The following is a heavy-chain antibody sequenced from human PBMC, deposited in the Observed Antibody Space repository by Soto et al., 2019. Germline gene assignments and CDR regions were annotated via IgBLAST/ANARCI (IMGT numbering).Heavy chain of an antibody. D-gene: IGHD1-26*01. CDR2: IYYSGST. CDR3: ARHGKAFWYFDY. Sequence: PLGTLSLTCTVSGGSIRSYYWSWIRQPPGKGLEWIGYIYYSGSTNYNPSLKSRVTISVDTSKNQFSLKLSSVTAADTAVYYCARHGKAFWYFDYWGQGTLVTVSS. V-gene: IGHV4-59*08. J-gene: IGHJ4*02. CDR1: GGSIRSYY.